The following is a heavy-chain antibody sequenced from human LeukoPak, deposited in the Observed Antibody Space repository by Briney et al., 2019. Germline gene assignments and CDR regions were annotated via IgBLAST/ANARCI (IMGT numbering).Heavy chain of an antibody. J-gene: IGHJ4*02. Sequence: SETLSLTCAVYGGSFSGYYWSWIRQPPGKGLEWIGEINHSGSTNYNPSLKSRVTISVDTSKNQFSLKLSSVTAADTAVYYCARGQHPYYYDNSGYYYVYWGQGTLVTVSS. CDR2: INHSGST. CDR3: ARGQHPYYYDNSGYYYVY. V-gene: IGHV4-34*01. D-gene: IGHD3-22*01. CDR1: GGSFSGYY.